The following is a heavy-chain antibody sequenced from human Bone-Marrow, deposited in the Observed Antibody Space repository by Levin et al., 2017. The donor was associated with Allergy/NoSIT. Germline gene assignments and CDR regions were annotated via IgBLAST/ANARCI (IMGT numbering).Heavy chain of an antibody. CDR2: IIPTLGAA. CDR1: GGTLSTYP. CDR3: VRALGTVSGSGDV. D-gene: IGHD3-16*01. V-gene: IGHV1-69*13. J-gene: IGHJ6*02. Sequence: SVKVSCKASGGTLSTYPLSWVRQAPGQGLEWMGGIIPTLGAANYPQKFQGRVTITAHDSTNIVFMEMTNLRSEDTAVYYCVRALGTVSGSGDVWGQGIKITVSS.